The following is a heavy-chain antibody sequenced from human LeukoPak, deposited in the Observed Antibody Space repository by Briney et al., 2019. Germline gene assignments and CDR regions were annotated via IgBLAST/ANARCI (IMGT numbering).Heavy chain of an antibody. D-gene: IGHD2-8*01. Sequence: QPGGSLRLSCAASGFTFNNYAMSWFRQAPGKGLEWVSAISGSGGSAYYADSVKGRFTISRDNSKNTLYLQMNSLRAEDTAVYYCAKDVYARVAAYHFDYWGQGTLVTVSS. J-gene: IGHJ4*02. CDR3: AKDVYARVAAYHFDY. V-gene: IGHV3-23*01. CDR1: GFTFNNYA. CDR2: ISGSGGSA.